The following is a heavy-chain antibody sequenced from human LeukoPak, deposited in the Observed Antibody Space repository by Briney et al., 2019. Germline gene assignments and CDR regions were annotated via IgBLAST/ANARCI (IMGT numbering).Heavy chain of an antibody. Sequence: GGSLRLSCAASGFTFSNYGMHWVRQAPGKGLEWVAFIRYDGSNKYYADSVKGRFTISRDNSKNTLYLQMNSLRAEDTAVYYCAREGYDSSGYAYFDYWGQGTLVTVSS. CDR1: GFTFSNYG. CDR3: AREGYDSSGYAYFDY. J-gene: IGHJ4*02. CDR2: IRYDGSNK. V-gene: IGHV3-30*02. D-gene: IGHD3-22*01.